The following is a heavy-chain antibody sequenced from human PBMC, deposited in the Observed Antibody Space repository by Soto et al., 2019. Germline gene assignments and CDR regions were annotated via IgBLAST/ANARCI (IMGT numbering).Heavy chain of an antibody. V-gene: IGHV3-74*01. D-gene: IGHD2-2*01. Sequence: GSLRLSCATSGFTFSSRWMHWVRQAPGKGLVWVSYINSDGGTTTYADSVKGRFTISRDNAKNTVYLQMNSLRVDDTAVYYCARDTSYSTDYWGQGTLVTVSS. J-gene: IGHJ4*02. CDR2: INSDGGTT. CDR1: GFTFSSRW. CDR3: ARDTSYSTDY.